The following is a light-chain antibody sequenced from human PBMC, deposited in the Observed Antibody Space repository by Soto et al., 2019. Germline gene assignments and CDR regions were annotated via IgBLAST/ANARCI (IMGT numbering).Light chain of an antibody. CDR2: EVS. CDR1: SSDVGSYNR. J-gene: IGLJ2*01. V-gene: IGLV2-18*02. CDR3: SSYTSSSTL. Sequence: QSALTQPPSVSGSPGQSVTISCTGTSSDVGSYNRVSWYQQPPGTAPKLMIHEVSNRPSGVPDRFSGSKSGNTASLTISGLQAEDEADYYCSSYTSSSTLFGGGTKLTVL.